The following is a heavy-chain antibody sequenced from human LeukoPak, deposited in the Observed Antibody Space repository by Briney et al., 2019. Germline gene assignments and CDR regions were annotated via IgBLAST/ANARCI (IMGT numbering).Heavy chain of an antibody. D-gene: IGHD5-18*01. CDR3: ATIKRGDIYGYFDF. V-gene: IGHV4-59*11. J-gene: IGHJ4*02. CDR1: GGSISSHY. Sequence: SETLSLTCTVSGGSISSHYWSWLRQPPGKGLEWIAYLYDSVRTKDNPSLKGRVTLSADTSRNQHSLRLSSVTAADTAVYYCATIKRGDIYGYFDFWGQGILVTVSS. CDR2: LYDSVRT.